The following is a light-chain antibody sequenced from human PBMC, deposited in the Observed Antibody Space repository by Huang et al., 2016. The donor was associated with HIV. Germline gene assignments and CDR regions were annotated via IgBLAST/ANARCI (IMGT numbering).Light chain of an antibody. CDR1: LSLFNSHDGRTY. CDR3: MQRLEFPYT. J-gene: IGKJ2*01. V-gene: IGKV2-40*01. CDR2: TLS. Sequence: DIVLAQTPLSLAVTPGQPASISCSSKLSLFNSHDGRTYLDWFLQKAGQSPQLLIQTLSYRASGVPDRFSGSGSGTDFTLKISRVEAEDVGVYYCMQRLEFPYTFGQGTKLEIK.